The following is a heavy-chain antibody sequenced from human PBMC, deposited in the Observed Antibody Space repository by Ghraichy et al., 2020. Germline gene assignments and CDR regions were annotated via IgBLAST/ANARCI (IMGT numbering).Heavy chain of an antibody. V-gene: IGHV3-23*01. D-gene: IGHD3-3*01. CDR3: GPFWSGYPYYFDY. CDR1: GFTFSSYA. Sequence: GESLNISCAASGFTFSSYAMSWVRQAPGKGLEWVSAINSGGGSTYYADSVEGRFTISRDNSKNTLFLQMNGLRAEDTAVYYCGPFWSGYPYYFDYWGQGTLVTVSS. CDR2: INSGGGST. J-gene: IGHJ4*02.